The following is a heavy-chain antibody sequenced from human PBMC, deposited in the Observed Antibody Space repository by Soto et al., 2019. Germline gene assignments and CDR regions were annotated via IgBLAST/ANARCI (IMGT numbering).Heavy chain of an antibody. D-gene: IGHD3-3*01. CDR2: IKQDGSEK. J-gene: IGHJ4*02. Sequence: GGSLRLSCAASGFTFSSYWMSWVRQAPGKGLEWVANIKQDGSEKYYVDSVKGRFTISRDNAKNSLYLQMNSLRAEDTAVYYCARGAQYYDFWSGYYTGHLDYWGQGTLVTVSS. CDR3: ARGAQYYDFWSGYYTGHLDY. CDR1: GFTFSSYW. V-gene: IGHV3-7*01.